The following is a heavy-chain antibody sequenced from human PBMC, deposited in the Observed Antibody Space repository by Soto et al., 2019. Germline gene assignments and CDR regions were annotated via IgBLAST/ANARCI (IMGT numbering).Heavy chain of an antibody. D-gene: IGHD2-15*01. CDR1: GGSVSSSSYY. V-gene: IGHV4-39*06. CDR2: VYYSGST. CDR3: ARQGSYYYYGMDV. J-gene: IGHJ6*02. Sequence: SESLSLTCTVSGGSVSSSSYYWGWVRQPPGKGLEWIGSVYYSGSTYYNPSLKSRVTISVDKSKNQFTLKLSSVAAADTAVYYCARQGSYYYYGMDVWGHGTTVTVSS.